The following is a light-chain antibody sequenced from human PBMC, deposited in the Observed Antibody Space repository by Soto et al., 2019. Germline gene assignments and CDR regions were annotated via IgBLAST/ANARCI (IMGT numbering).Light chain of an antibody. V-gene: IGKV3-20*01. CDR2: GAS. J-gene: IGKJ1*01. CDR3: QQYGRTSWT. CDR1: QSVSSSY. Sequence: EIVLTQSPGTLSLSPGERATLSCRASQSVSSSYLAWYQQKPGQAPRLLIYGASSRATGIPDRFSGSGYGTDFTLTISRLEPEDFAVYYCQQYGRTSWTFGQATKVEIK.